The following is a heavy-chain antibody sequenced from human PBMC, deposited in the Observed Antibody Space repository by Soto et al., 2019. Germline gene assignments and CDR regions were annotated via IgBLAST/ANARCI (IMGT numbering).Heavy chain of an antibody. V-gene: IGHV4-34*01. J-gene: IGHJ4*02. Sequence: SETLSLPFAVYGGSFSGYYWSWIRPPPGKGLGWVGEINHSGSTNYTPSLKSRVTISVDTSKNQFSLKLSSVTAADTAVYYSARLIAVAGRYYFDYWGQGTLVTVSS. D-gene: IGHD6-19*01. CDR1: GGSFSGYY. CDR2: INHSGST. CDR3: ARLIAVAGRYYFDY.